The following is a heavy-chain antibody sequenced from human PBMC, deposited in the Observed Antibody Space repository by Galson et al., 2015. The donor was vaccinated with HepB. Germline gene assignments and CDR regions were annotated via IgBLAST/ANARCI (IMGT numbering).Heavy chain of an antibody. Sequence: SVKVSCKASGYTFTSYGISWVRQAPGQGLEWMGWISAYNGNTNYAQKLQGRVTMTTDTSTSTAYMELRNLRSDDTAVYYCARDGSGSYYFWFYGMDVWGQGTTVTVSS. J-gene: IGHJ6*02. CDR1: GYTFTSYG. D-gene: IGHD3-10*01. V-gene: IGHV1-18*01. CDR2: ISAYNGNT. CDR3: ARDGSGSYYFWFYGMDV.